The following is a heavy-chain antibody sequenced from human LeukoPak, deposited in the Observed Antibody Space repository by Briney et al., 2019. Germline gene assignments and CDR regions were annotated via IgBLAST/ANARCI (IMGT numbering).Heavy chain of an antibody. J-gene: IGHJ4*02. CDR3: ARDGPYGGNDY. Sequence: PGGSLRLSCAASGFTFSDHYMDWVRQAPGKGLEWVSVIYSGGSTYYADSVKGRFTISRDNSKNTLYLQMNSLRAEDTAVYYCARDGPYGGNDYWGQGTLVTVSS. D-gene: IGHD4-23*01. V-gene: IGHV3-53*01. CDR1: GFTFSDHY. CDR2: IYSGGST.